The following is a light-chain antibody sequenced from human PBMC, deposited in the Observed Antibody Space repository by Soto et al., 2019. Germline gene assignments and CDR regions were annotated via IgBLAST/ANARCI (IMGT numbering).Light chain of an antibody. CDR1: SSDVGGSNY. V-gene: IGLV2-14*01. Sequence: QSALTQPASVSGSPGQSITIACTGTSSDVGGSNYVSWYQQHPGQAPKLMIYEVTNRPSGVSNRFSGSKSGNTASLTISGLQAEDEAIYYCSSYTSTSTFELFGGGTKLTVL. J-gene: IGLJ2*01. CDR2: EVT. CDR3: SSYTSTSTFEL.